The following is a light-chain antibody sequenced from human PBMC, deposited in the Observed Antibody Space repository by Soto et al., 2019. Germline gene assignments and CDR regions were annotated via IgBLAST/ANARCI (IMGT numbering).Light chain of an antibody. CDR1: QTISSW. J-gene: IGKJ4*01. CDR2: KAS. CDR3: QQSYSTPLT. V-gene: IGKV1-5*03. Sequence: DIQMTPSPFTLSGSVGDRGTITCRASQTISSWLAWYQQKPGKAPKLLIYKASTLKSGVPSRFSGSGSGTDFTLTISSLQPEDFATYYCQQSYSTPLTFGGGTKVDIK.